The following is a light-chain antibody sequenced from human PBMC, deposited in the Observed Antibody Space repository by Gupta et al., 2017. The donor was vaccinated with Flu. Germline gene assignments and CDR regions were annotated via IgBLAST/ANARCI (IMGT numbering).Light chain of an antibody. J-gene: IGLJ2*01. CDR3: QVWDTRSDNVI. CDR1: DIGTRS. Sequence: SFVLTQPPPASVAPGQTATIICGGNDIGTRSVHWYQQKAGQAPVLVVHDDTARPSGIPERFSGSNSANTATLTITRVEAGDEADYYCQVWDTRSDNVIFGGGTKLNVL. CDR2: DDT. V-gene: IGLV3-21*02.